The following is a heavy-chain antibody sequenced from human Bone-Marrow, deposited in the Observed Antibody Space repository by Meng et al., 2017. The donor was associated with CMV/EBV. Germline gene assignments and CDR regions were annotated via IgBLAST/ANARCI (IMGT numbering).Heavy chain of an antibody. CDR2: ISSSSSYI. V-gene: IGHV3-21*01. CDR1: GFTFDDYA. Sequence: GESLKISCAASGFTFDDYAMHWVRQAPGKGLEWVSSISSSSSYIYYADSVKGRFTISRDNSKNTLYLQMNSLRAEDTAVYYCARNRSPDSSGAFDIWGQGTMVTVSS. J-gene: IGHJ3*02. D-gene: IGHD3-22*01. CDR3: ARNRSPDSSGAFDI.